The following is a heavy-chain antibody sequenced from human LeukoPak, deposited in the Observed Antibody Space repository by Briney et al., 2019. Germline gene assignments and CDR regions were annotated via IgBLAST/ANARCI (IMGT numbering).Heavy chain of an antibody. J-gene: IGHJ4*02. CDR2: ISVYNGST. CDR3: ARGYYYDSSGYGN. V-gene: IGHV1-18*01. Sequence: GASVKVSCKASGYAFSSYGISWVRQAPGQGLEWMGWISVYNGSTNYAQKFQGRVIMTTDTSTSTAYMELRSLRSDDTAVYYCARGYYYDSSGYGNWGQGTLVTVSS. D-gene: IGHD3-22*01. CDR1: GYAFSSYG.